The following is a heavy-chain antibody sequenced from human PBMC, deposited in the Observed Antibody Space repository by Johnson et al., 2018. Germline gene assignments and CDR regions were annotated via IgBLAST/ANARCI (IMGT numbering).Heavy chain of an antibody. CDR2: ISSSSSYI. D-gene: IGHD4-17*01. CDR3: ARKRDDYGYSDAFDI. CDR1: GFTFSSYS. J-gene: IGHJ3*02. V-gene: IGHV3-21*01. Sequence: VQLVQSGGGVVQPGRSLRLSCAASGFTFSSYSMNWVRQAPGKGLEWVSSISSSSSYIYYADSVKGRFTISRDNAKNSLYLQMNSLRAEDTAVYYCARKRDDYGYSDAFDIWGQGTMVTVSS.